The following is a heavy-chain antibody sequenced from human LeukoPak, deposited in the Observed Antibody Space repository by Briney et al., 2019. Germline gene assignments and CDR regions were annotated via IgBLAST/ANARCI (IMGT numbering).Heavy chain of an antibody. V-gene: IGHV3-21*01. D-gene: IGHD3-22*01. CDR1: GFTFSSYS. Sequence: GGSLRLPCAASGFTFSSYSMNWVRQAPGKGLEWVSSISSSSSYIYYADSVKGRFTISRDNAKNSLYLQMNSLRADDTAVYYCARDTVRYYYDSSGYTRLDDAFDIWGQGTMVSVSS. J-gene: IGHJ3*02. CDR3: ARDTVRYYYDSSGYTRLDDAFDI. CDR2: ISSSSSYI.